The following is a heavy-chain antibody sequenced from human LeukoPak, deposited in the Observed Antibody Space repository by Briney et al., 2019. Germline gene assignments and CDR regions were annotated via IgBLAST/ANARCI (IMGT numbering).Heavy chain of an antibody. Sequence: PSETLSLTCAVYGGSFSGYYWSWIRQPPGKGLEWIGEINHSGSTNYNPPLKSRVTISVDTSKNQFSLKLSSVTAADTAVYYCARRPMVRGRTNFDYWGQGTLVTVSS. J-gene: IGHJ4*02. CDR3: ARRPMVRGRTNFDY. CDR2: INHSGST. V-gene: IGHV4-34*01. CDR1: GGSFSGYY. D-gene: IGHD3-10*01.